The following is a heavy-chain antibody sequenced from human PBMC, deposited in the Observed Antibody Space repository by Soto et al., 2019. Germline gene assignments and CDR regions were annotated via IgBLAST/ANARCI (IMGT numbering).Heavy chain of an antibody. CDR1: GFTFSSYA. CDR2: ISGSGGST. D-gene: IGHD1-26*01. J-gene: IGHJ4*02. CDR3: AKQLGATTSVYFDY. V-gene: IGHV3-23*01. Sequence: PGGALRLSCAASGFTFSSYAMSWVRQAPGKGLEWVSAISGSGGSTYYADSVKGRFTISRDNSKNTLYLQMNSLRAEDTAVYYCAKQLGATTSVYFDYWGQGTLVTVS.